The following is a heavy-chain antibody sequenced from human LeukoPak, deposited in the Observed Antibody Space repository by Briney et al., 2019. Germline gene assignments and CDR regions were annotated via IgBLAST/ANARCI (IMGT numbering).Heavy chain of an antibody. V-gene: IGHV1-2*02. CDR2: IYPNNGGT. CDR1: GYTFTGYY. CDR3: ARFSGSSNFDY. J-gene: IGHJ4*02. Sequence: GASVKVSCMASGYTFTGYYMHWVRQAPGQELEWMGWIYPNNGGTNYAQNFQGRVTMTRDTSMSTAYMELSSLRPDDTAVYYCARFSGSSNFDYWGQGTLVTVSS. D-gene: IGHD1-26*01.